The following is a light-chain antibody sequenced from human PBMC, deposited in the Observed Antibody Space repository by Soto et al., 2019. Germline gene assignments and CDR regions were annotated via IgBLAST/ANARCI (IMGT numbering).Light chain of an antibody. J-gene: IGKJ1*01. CDR3: QQYNSWLRT. V-gene: IGKV3-15*01. CDR2: GSS. Sequence: EIVMTQSPATLSVSPGERATLSCRASHSISDTLAWYQQKPGQAPRLLIFGSSTRAPGIPARFSASGSETEFTLTISTLQSEDFAVYYCQQYNSWLRTFGQGTKVEFK. CDR1: HSISDT.